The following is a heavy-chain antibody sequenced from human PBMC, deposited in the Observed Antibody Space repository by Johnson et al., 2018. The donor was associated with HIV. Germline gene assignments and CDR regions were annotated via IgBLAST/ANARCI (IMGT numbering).Heavy chain of an antibody. CDR1: GFTVSSNY. CDR3: AKIVATSDDVFDI. V-gene: IGHV3-30*02. CDR2: IWYDGSNK. J-gene: IGHJ3*02. Sequence: QVQLVESGGGLVQPGGSLRLSCAASGFTVSSNYMSWVRQAPGKGLEWVAVIWYDGSNKYYADSVKGRFTISRDNSKNTLYLQMNSLRAEDTAVFYCAKIVATSDDVFDIWGQGTKVTVSS. D-gene: IGHD5-12*01.